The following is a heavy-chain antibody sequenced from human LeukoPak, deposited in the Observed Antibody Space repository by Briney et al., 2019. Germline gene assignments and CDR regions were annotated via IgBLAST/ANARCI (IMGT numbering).Heavy chain of an antibody. CDR1: GFTFSSYW. D-gene: IGHD3-16*01. CDR3: ARGGLYRFGSFGY. J-gene: IGHJ4*02. Sequence: GGSLRLSCAASGFTFSSYWIYWVRQAPGKGLAWVSRINSDGSTTNYADSVKGRFTISRDNAKNTVYLQMNSLRAEDTAVYYCARGGLYRFGSFGYWGQGTLVTVSS. CDR2: INSDGSTT. V-gene: IGHV3-74*01.